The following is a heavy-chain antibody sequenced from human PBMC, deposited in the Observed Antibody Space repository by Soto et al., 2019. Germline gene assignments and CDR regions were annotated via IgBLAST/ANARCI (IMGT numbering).Heavy chain of an antibody. CDR3: AKEGSNWKFAFDI. CDR2: VSCDGTTT. D-gene: IGHD1-1*01. Sequence: QVQLVESGGGVVQPGGSLRLSCAASGFTFSNHGMHWVRQAPGKGLAWVAVVSCDGTTTYYPDSVKGRFTISRDNSKYTLNLQMNSLRGEDTAVYFCAKEGSNWKFAFDIWGQGTMVTVSS. CDR1: GFTFSNHG. J-gene: IGHJ3*02. V-gene: IGHV3-30*18.